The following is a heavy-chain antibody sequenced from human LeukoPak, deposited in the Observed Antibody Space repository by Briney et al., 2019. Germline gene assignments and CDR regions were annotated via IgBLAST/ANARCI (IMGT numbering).Heavy chain of an antibody. V-gene: IGHV4-38-2*01. CDR1: GYSISSGYY. J-gene: IGHJ6*03. D-gene: IGHD3-10*01. Sequence: SETLSLTCAVSGYSISSGYYWGRIRQPPGKGLEWIGSIYHSGSTYYNPSLKSRVTISVDTSKNQFSLKLSSVTAADTAVYYCARVGEGGRYYYYYYMDVWGKGTTVTVSS. CDR2: IYHSGST. CDR3: ARVGEGGRYYYYYYMDV.